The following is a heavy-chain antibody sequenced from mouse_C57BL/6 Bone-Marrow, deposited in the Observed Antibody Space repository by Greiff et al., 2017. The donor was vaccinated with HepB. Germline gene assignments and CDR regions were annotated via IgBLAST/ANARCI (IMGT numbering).Heavy chain of an antibody. CDR1: GFSLSTFGMG. V-gene: IGHV8-8*01. J-gene: IGHJ4*01. D-gene: IGHD2-5*01. CDR2: IWWDDDK. CDR3: ARSAYYSNFHAMDY. Sequence: QVTLKESGPGILQPSQTLSLTCSFSGFSLSTFGMGVGWIRQPSGKGLEWLAHIWWDDDKYYNPALKSRLTISKDTSKNQVFLKLANVDTADTATYYCARSAYYSNFHAMDYWGQGTSVTVSS.